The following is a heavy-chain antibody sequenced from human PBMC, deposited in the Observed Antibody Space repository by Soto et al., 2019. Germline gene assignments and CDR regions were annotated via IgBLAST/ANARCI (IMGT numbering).Heavy chain of an antibody. CDR1: GFTFSSYD. CDR3: ARELTYYYGSGSYYYYYGMDV. Sequence: GGSLRLSCAASGFTFSSYDMHWVRQATGKGLEWVSAIGTAGDTYYPGSVKGRFTISRENAKNSLYLQMNSLRAEDTAVYYCARELTYYYGSGSYYYYYGMDVWGQGTTVTVSS. V-gene: IGHV3-13*01. J-gene: IGHJ6*02. D-gene: IGHD3-10*01. CDR2: IGTAGDT.